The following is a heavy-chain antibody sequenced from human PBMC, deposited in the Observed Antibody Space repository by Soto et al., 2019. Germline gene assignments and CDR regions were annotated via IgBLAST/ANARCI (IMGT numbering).Heavy chain of an antibody. CDR1: GFTFSSYA. CDR3: PKISSTQHYQYPMDL. V-gene: IGHV3-64D*06. D-gene: IGHD2-2*01. CDR2: ISANGDRT. J-gene: IGHJ6*02. Sequence: PGGSLRLSCSASGFTFSSYAMFWVRQAPGKGLECVSGISANGDRTYYADSVKDRFSISRYKTKETHHLQKSSVKTDATDVYHFPKISSTQHYQYPMDLWGQPIKVTVSS.